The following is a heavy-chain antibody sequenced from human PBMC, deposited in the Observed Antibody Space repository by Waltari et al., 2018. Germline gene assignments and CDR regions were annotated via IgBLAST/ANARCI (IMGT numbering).Heavy chain of an antibody. CDR2: INTKTGNP. V-gene: IGHV7-4-1*02. CDR1: GYIFTNYP. D-gene: IGHD3-16*01. J-gene: IGHJ4*02. Sequence: QVQLVHSGSESQKHGASAKVSCKSDGYIFTNYPLNWVRQAPGEGLGWMGWINTKTGNPTYAQGLRGRFVFSLDTSGSTASLQISGLKAEDTAVYYCARGIQLWGRGSWYFDNWGQGTLVTVSS. CDR3: ARGIQLWGRGSWYFDN.